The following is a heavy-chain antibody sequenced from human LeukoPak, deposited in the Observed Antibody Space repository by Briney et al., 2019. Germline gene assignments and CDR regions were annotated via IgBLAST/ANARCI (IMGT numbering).Heavy chain of an antibody. J-gene: IGHJ4*02. CDR2: ITPIFGTA. CDR3: ARVTVGYSYGLEAKYSFDY. Sequence: ASVKVSCKASGGTFSSYAISWVRQAPGQGLEWMGGITPIFGTANYAQKFQGRVTITADESTSTAYMELSSLRSEDTAVYYCARVTVGYSYGLEAKYSFDYWGQGTLVTVSS. D-gene: IGHD5-18*01. CDR1: GGTFSSYA. V-gene: IGHV1-69*13.